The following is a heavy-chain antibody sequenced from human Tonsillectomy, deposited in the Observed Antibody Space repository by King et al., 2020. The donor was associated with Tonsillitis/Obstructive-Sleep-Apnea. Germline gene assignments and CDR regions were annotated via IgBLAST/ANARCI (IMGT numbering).Heavy chain of an antibody. CDR3: ARDHQLVKQYYYYYMDV. CDR1: AGSISSSSFY. CDR2: IYYSGTT. J-gene: IGHJ6*03. V-gene: IGHV4-39*01. D-gene: IGHD6-13*01. Sequence: QLQESGPGLVKPSETLSLTCTVSAGSISSSSFYWGWIRQPPGKGLEWIGTIYYSGTTYYNPSLKSRVTISVDTSTNQFSLTLSSVTAADTAVYYCARDHQLVKQYYYYYMDVWGEGTTVTVSS.